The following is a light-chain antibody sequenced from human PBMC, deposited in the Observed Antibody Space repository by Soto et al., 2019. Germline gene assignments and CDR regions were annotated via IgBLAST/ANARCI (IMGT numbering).Light chain of an antibody. CDR2: GAS. CDR3: QQYGSSRQRGT. J-gene: IGKJ1*01. CDR1: QSVSSSY. V-gene: IGKV3-20*01. Sequence: EIVLTQSPGTLSLSPGERATLSCRASQSVSSSYLAWYQQKPGQAPRLLIYGASSRATGIPDRFSGSGSGTDFTLTISRLEPEDFAVYYCQQYGSSRQRGTFGQGTKVEIK.